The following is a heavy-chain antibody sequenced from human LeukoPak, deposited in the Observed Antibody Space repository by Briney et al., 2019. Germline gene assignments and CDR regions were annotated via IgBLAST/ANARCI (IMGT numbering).Heavy chain of an antibody. CDR1: GYTFTDYY. V-gene: IGHV1-2*02. CDR2: INPNSGGT. CDR3: ARGHYYYGLHL. J-gene: IGHJ6*02. Sequence: ASVKVSCKASGYTFTDYYVHWVRQAPGQGLEWMGWINPNSGGTNCAQEFQGRVTMTGDTSISTAYMELSRLRSDDTAVYYCARGHYYYGLHLWGQGTTVTVSS.